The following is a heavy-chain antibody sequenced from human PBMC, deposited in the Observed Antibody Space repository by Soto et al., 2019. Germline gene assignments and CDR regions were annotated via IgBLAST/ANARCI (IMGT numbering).Heavy chain of an antibody. CDR2: IGTAGDP. J-gene: IGHJ6*02. CDR1: GFTFSSYD. Sequence: GGSLRLSCAASGFTFSSYDMHWVRQATGKGLEWVSAIGTAGDPYYPGSVKGRFTISRENAKNSLYLQMNSLRAGGTAVYYCARGPQRDYVDGEGYYYYGMDVWGQGTTVTVSS. D-gene: IGHD4-17*01. CDR3: ARGPQRDYVDGEGYYYYGMDV. V-gene: IGHV3-13*05.